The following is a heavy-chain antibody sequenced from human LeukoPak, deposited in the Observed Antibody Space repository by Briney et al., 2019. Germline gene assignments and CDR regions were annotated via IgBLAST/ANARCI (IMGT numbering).Heavy chain of an antibody. Sequence: SETLCLTCTVSGVSISSYYWSWIRQPPGKGLEWIGYIYYSGSTRHNPSLKSRVTISVDTSKNQFSLKLTSVTAADTAVYYCARHEGSRGWYNYWGQGTMVTASS. D-gene: IGHD6-19*01. J-gene: IGHJ4*02. V-gene: IGHV4-59*08. CDR3: ARHEGSRGWYNY. CDR2: IYYSGST. CDR1: GVSISSYY.